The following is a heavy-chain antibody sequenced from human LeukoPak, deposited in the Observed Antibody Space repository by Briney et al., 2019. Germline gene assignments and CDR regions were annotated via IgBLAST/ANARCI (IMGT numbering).Heavy chain of an antibody. J-gene: IGHJ3*02. CDR2: IWYDGSNK. Sequence: AGGSLRLSCAASGFTFSSYSMNWVRQAPGKGLEWVAVIWYDGSNKYYADSVKGRSTISRDNIKNTLYLQMNSLRAEDTAVYYCARASINGDELGAFDIWGQGTMVTVSS. CDR3: ARASINGDELGAFDI. D-gene: IGHD4-17*01. V-gene: IGHV3-33*08. CDR1: GFTFSSYS.